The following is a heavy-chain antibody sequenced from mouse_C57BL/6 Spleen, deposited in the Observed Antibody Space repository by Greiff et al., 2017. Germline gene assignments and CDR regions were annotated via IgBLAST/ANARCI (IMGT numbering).Heavy chain of an antibody. J-gene: IGHJ3*01. V-gene: IGHV3-6*01. CDR2: ISYDGSN. CDR3: ARGDYDRGFAY. Sequence: EVKLVESGPGLVKPSQSLSLTCSVTGYSITSGYYWNWIRQFPGNKLEWMGYISYDGSNNYNPSLKNRISITRDTSKNQFFLKLNSVTTEDTATDYCARGDYDRGFAYWGQGTLVTVSA. D-gene: IGHD2-4*01. CDR1: GYSITSGYY.